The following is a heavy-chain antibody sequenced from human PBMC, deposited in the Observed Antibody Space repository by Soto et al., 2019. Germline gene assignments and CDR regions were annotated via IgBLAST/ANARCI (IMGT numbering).Heavy chain of an antibody. J-gene: IGHJ5*02. CDR1: GYSFTNND. CDR3: ARMETFGSLNWFDP. CDR2: MNPGSGGT. V-gene: IGHV1-8*01. D-gene: IGHD3-16*01. Sequence: ASLKVSCKASGYSFTNNDVSWVRQATGQGLEWMGWMNPGSGGTGYAQKFQGRVTMTRDISIATAYMELSSLRSDDTAIYYCARMETFGSLNWFDPWGQGTLVTVS.